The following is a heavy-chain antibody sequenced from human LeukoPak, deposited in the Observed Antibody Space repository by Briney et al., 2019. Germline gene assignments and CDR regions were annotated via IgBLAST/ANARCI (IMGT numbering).Heavy chain of an antibody. J-gene: IGHJ1*01. CDR1: GFTFSNYA. Sequence: PGGSLRLSCAAPGFTFSNYAMSWVRQAPGEGLEWVSAITDSGANTYYPDSLKGRFTISRDNSKNTLYLQMNSLRAEDTAIYYCAKEGSTAVAGYADYFQHWGQGTLVTVSS. CDR2: ITDSGANT. V-gene: IGHV3-23*01. CDR3: AKEGSTAVAGYADYFQH. D-gene: IGHD6-19*01.